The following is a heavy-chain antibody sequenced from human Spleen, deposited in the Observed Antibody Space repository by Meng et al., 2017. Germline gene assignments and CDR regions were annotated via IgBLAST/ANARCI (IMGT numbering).Heavy chain of an antibody. CDR3: ARITQYSSSWAFDY. CDR2: ISGGRGSI. J-gene: IGHJ4*02. Sequence: GESLKISCVASGFTFDNYGTGWVRQAPGKGLEWLSVISGGRGSIYYADSVKGRFTISRDNYKNTLYLQMSSLRADDTAVYYCARITQYSSSWAFDYWGQGTLVTVSS. D-gene: IGHD6-13*01. CDR1: GFTFDNYG. V-gene: IGHV3-23*01.